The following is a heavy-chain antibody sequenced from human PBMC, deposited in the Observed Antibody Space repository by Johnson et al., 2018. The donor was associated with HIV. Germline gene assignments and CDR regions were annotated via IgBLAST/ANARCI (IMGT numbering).Heavy chain of an antibody. CDR3: TKPTTGTYYGFHI. V-gene: IGHV3-NL1*01. CDR2: ISNSGSST. Sequence: QVQLVESGGGVVQPGGSLRLSCAASGFTFADYGMHWVRQPPGKGLEWVSGISNSGSSTYYADSVKGRFTISRDNSKNTVWLQMNSLRGEDTAEYYCTKPTTGTYYGFHIWGQGTMVSVSS. D-gene: IGHD1-1*01. CDR1: GFTFADYG. J-gene: IGHJ3*02.